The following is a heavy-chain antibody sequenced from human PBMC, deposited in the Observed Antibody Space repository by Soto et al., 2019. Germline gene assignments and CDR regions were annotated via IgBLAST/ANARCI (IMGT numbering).Heavy chain of an antibody. CDR2: IYTSASI. D-gene: IGHD5-12*01. Sequence: PSETLSLTCSVSGADINAYYWTWIRQAAGKGLEWIGRIYTSASINYNPSLKGRVTLSVDTSTNQVSLRLASVTAQDTAISYCARDREAGYNLYYGMEVWGQGTTVT. J-gene: IGHJ6*02. CDR3: ARDREAGYNLYYGMEV. V-gene: IGHV4-4*07. CDR1: GADINAYY.